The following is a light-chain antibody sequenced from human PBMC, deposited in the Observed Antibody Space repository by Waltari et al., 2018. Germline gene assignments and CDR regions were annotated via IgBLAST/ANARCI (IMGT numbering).Light chain of an antibody. CDR1: QSVSSN. Sequence: EIVMTQSPATLSVSPGERATLSCRASQSVSSNLAWYQQKPGQAPRLLIYGASTRATGIPARFSGSRSGTEFTLTISSLQSEDFAVYYCQQYNNWARTFGQGTKLEIK. J-gene: IGKJ2*01. CDR2: GAS. CDR3: QQYNNWART. V-gene: IGKV3-15*01.